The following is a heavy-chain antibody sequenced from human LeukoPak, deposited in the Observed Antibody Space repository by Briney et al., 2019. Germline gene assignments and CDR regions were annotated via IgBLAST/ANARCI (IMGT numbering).Heavy chain of an antibody. CDR1: SGSISGSY. D-gene: IGHD4-17*01. CDR2: MYNSGST. CDR3: ARGIESYGDYGY. Sequence: SETLSLTCTVSSGSISGSYWSWIRQPPGKGLEWIAYMYNSGSTNYNPSLKSRVTISIDTSKNQFSLKLSSLTAADAAIYYCARGIESYGDYGYWGQGILVIVSS. J-gene: IGHJ4*02. V-gene: IGHV4-59*01.